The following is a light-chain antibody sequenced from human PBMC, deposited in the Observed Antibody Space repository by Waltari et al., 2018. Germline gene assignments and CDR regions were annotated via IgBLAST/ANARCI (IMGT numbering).Light chain of an antibody. CDR3: HQYYATPWT. J-gene: IGKJ1*01. CDR1: QSVLYSPNSKNY. V-gene: IGKV4-1*01. Sequence: DIVMTQSPDSLAVSLGERSTTNVKSRQSVLYSPNSKNYLAWYQQKPGQPPKLLIYWASTRESGVPDRFSGSGSGTDFTLTISSLQAEDVAVYYCHQYYATPWTFGQGTKLEIK. CDR2: WAS.